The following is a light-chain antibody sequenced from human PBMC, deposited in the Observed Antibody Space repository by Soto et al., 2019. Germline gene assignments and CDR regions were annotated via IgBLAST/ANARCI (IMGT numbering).Light chain of an antibody. CDR1: TGAVTNGHY. Sequence: QAVVTQEPSLTVSPGGTVTLTCGSSTGAVTNGHYPYWFQQKPGQAPRTLIYDTTNRHSWTPARFSGSLLGGKAALTLSGXQPEDEAEYYCLLSYNGPYVXXXGTKVTVL. V-gene: IGLV7-46*01. J-gene: IGLJ1*01. CDR2: DTT. CDR3: LLSYNGPYV.